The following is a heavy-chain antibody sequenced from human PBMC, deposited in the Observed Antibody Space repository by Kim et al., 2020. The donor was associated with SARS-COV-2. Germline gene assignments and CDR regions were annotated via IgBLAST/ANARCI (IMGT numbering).Heavy chain of an antibody. J-gene: IGHJ4*02. D-gene: IGHD3-22*01. V-gene: IGHV1-3*01. Sequence: YSQKFQGRVTITRDTSASTAYMELSSLRSEDTAVYYCARAPSMIVVVITPDFDYWGQGTLVTVSS. CDR3: ARAPSMIVVVITPDFDY.